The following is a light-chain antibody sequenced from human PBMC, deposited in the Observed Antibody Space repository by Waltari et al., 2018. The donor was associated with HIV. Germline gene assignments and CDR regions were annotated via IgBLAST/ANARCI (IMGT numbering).Light chain of an antibody. CDR3: QQYDDWTV. CDR1: HGINNK. CDR2: DTS. V-gene: IGKV3-15*01. J-gene: IGKJ4*01. Sequence: EAVMTMSHATLSVSPGETATLSCRASHGINNKLAWYQQKPGQAPRLLIFDTSARATGIPDRFSGSGSGTEFTLTISSLQSEDFAVYYCQQYDDWTVFGGGTKVDIK.